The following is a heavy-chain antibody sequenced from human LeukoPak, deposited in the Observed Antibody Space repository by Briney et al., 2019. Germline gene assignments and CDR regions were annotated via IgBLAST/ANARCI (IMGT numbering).Heavy chain of an antibody. Sequence: GGSLRLSCAASGFTFSNYAMSWVRQAPGKGLEWVAVIWYDGSNKYYADSVKGRFTISRDNSKNTLYLQMNSLRAEDTAVHYCARGRDYVWGSYRPHAFDIWGQGTMVTVSS. V-gene: IGHV3-33*08. CDR3: ARGRDYVWGSYRPHAFDI. J-gene: IGHJ3*02. CDR2: IWYDGSNK. D-gene: IGHD3-16*02. CDR1: GFTFSNYA.